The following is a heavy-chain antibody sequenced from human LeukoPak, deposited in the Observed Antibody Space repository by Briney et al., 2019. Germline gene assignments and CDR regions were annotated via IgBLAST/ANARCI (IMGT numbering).Heavy chain of an antibody. D-gene: IGHD3-22*01. CDR3: ARVDSAEKRDFDY. CDR1: GFTISNYW. V-gene: IGHV3-7*01. J-gene: IGHJ4*02. Sequence: GGSLRLSCAASGFTISNYWMTWVRQAPGKGLEWVANIKEGGSEKYYVDSVKGRFTISRGNAKNSAFLQMNSLRAEDTAVYYCARVDSAEKRDFDYWGQGTLVTVSS. CDR2: IKEGGSEK.